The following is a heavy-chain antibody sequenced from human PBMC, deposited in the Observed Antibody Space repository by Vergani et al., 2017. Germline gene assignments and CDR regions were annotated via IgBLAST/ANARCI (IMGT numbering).Heavy chain of an antibody. CDR1: GGTFSSYA. J-gene: IGHJ6*02. CDR3: ARDAGFGGKKGRYYGMDV. Sequence: QVQLVQSGAEVKKPGSSVKVSCKASGGTFSSYAISWVRQAPGQGLEWMGGIIPIFGTANYAQKFQGRVTITADESTSTAYMELSSLRSEDTAVYYCARDAGFGGKKGRYYGMDVWGQGTTVTVSS. D-gene: IGHD3-10*01. V-gene: IGHV1-69*01. CDR2: IIPIFGTA.